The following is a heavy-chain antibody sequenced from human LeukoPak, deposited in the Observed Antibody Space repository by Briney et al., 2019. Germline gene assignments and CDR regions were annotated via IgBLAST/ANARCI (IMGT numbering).Heavy chain of an antibody. CDR2: INHSGST. V-gene: IGHV4-34*01. CDR3: ARERPAMATTDY. CDR1: GGSFSGYY. D-gene: IGHD5-24*01. J-gene: IGHJ4*02. Sequence: SETLSLTCAVSGGSFSGYYWSWIRQPPGKGLEWIGEINHSGSTYYNPSLKSRVTISVDTSKNQFSLKLSSVTAADTAVYYCARERPAMATTDYWGQGTLVTVSS.